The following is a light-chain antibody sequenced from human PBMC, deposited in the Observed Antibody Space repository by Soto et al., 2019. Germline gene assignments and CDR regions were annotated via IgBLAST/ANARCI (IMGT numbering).Light chain of an antibody. CDR1: QSVSSSY. V-gene: IGKV3-20*01. J-gene: IGKJ4*01. CDR3: QQYGSSPQA. CDR2: GAS. Sequence: ELVLTQSPATLSLSPGERATLSCRASQSVSSSYVAWYQQKPGQAPRLLIYGASSRATSIPDRFSGSGSGTDFTLTISRLEPEDFAVYYCQQYGSSPQAFGGGTKVEIK.